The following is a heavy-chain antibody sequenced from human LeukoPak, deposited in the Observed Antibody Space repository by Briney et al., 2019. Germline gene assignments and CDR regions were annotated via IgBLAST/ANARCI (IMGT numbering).Heavy chain of an antibody. CDR2: VSNTGNT. Sequence: PSETLSLTCAVSAGTISDTGYYWAWIRRSPGKGLEWIGSVSNTGNTFYNSALKSRVTMLADTSKNQFSLKLTSVTAADTAVYYCAKDATFGASSPFDPWGQGTLVTVST. J-gene: IGHJ5*02. CDR1: AGTISDTGYY. CDR3: AKDATFGASSPFDP. D-gene: IGHD3-16*01. V-gene: IGHV4-39*07.